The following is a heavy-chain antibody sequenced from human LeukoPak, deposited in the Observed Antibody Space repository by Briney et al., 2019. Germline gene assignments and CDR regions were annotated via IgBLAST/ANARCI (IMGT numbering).Heavy chain of an antibody. CDR3: ARDPLDSSGLMNWFDP. CDR1: GFTVSTNY. CDR2: IYSGGST. Sequence: PGGSLRLSCVASGFTVSTNYMSWVRQAPGKGLEWVSVIYSGGSTYYADSVKGRFTISRDNSKNTLYLQMNSLRTEDTAVYYCARDPLDSSGLMNWFDPWGQGTLVTVSS. V-gene: IGHV3-53*05. J-gene: IGHJ5*02. D-gene: IGHD3-22*01.